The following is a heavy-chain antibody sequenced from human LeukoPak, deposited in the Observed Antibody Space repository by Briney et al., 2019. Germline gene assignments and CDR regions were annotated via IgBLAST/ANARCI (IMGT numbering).Heavy chain of an antibody. V-gene: IGHV4-59*01. J-gene: IGHJ3*02. Sequence: SETLSLTCTVSGGSISSYYWSWIRQPPGKGLEWIGYIYYSGSTNYNPSLKSRVTISVDTSKNQFSLKLSSVTAADTAVYYCARGVGYYYDSSGNKRKGGAIDIWGQGTMVTVSS. CDR3: ARGVGYYYDSSGNKRKGGAIDI. CDR1: GGSISSYY. CDR2: IYYSGST. D-gene: IGHD3-22*01.